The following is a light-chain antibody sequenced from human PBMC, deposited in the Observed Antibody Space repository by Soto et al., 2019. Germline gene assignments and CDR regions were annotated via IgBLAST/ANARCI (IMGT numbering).Light chain of an antibody. V-gene: IGLV2-14*01. CDR2: DVS. J-gene: IGLJ2*01. CDR1: SSDVGGYNY. Sequence: QSALTQPASVSGSPGQSITISCTGTSSDVGGYNYVSWYQQHPGKAPKLMIYDVSNRPSGVSNRFSGSKSGNTASLTISGLRAEDEAEYYCSSYTSSSSLEVVFGGGTKVTVL. CDR3: SSYTSSSSLEVV.